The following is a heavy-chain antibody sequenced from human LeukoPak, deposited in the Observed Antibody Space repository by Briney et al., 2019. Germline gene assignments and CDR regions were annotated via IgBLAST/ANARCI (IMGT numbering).Heavy chain of an antibody. D-gene: IGHD4-11*01. Sequence: GGSLRLSCAASGFSFSGTWMTWVRQAPGKGLECVANIKPDGSEKYYVDSVKGRFTVSRDNAKNSLYLQMNSLRAEDTAVYYCARDPSVTVTNAFDIWGQGTMVTVSS. CDR2: IKPDGSEK. CDR1: GFSFSGTW. CDR3: ARDPSVTVTNAFDI. J-gene: IGHJ3*02. V-gene: IGHV3-7*01.